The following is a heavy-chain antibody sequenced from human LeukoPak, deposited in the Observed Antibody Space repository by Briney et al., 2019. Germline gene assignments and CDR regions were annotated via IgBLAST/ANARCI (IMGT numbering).Heavy chain of an antibody. CDR2: IYPGDSDT. CDR3: ARPHYDSSGYPEFYFDY. J-gene: IGHJ4*02. CDR1: GYSFTNYW. Sequence: GESLKISCRGSGYSFTNYWIGWVRQMPGKGLEWMGIIYPGDSDTRYSPSFQGQVTISVDESISTAYLQWTSLKASDTAMYYCARPHYDSSGYPEFYFDYWGQGTLVTVSS. D-gene: IGHD3-22*01. V-gene: IGHV5-51*01.